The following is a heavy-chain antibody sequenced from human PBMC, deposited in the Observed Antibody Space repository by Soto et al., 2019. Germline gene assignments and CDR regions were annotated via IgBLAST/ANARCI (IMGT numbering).Heavy chain of an antibody. CDR1: GFTVSSNY. J-gene: IGHJ4*02. V-gene: IGHV3-53*01. D-gene: IGHD3-22*01. CDR3: ARVRSGYYDSSGFLDY. Sequence: GGSLRLSCAASGFTVSSNYMSWVRQAPGKGLEWVSVIYSGGSTYYADSVKGRFTISRDNPKNTLYLQMNSLRAEDTAVYYCARVRSGYYDSSGFLDYWGQGTLVTVSS. CDR2: IYSGGST.